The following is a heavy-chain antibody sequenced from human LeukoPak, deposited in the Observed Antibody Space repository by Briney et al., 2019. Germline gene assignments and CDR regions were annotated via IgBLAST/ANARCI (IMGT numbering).Heavy chain of an antibody. CDR1: GFTFSSDV. CDR3: TRDLVSYSSSPLH. J-gene: IGHJ4*02. V-gene: IGHV3-30-3*01. Sequence: GRSLRLSCAASGFTFSSDVMHRVRQAPGKGLEWVAVISSDGTSKHYADSVKGRFTISRDNSKNTLYLQINSLRPEDTAMYYCTRDLVSYSSSPLHWGQGTLVTVSS. CDR2: ISSDGTSK. D-gene: IGHD3-22*01.